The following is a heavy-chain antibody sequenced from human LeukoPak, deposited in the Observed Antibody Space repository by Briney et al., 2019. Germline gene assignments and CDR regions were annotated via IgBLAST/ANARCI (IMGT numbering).Heavy chain of an antibody. D-gene: IGHD3-10*01. J-gene: IGHJ6*02. CDR1: GGSFSGYY. CDR3: ARASSYYYGSGSYYTPWYYYGMDV. V-gene: IGHV4-34*01. CDR2: INHSGST. Sequence: PSETLSLTCAVYGGSFSGYYWSWIRQPPGKGLEWIGEINHSGSTSYNPSLKSRVTISVDTSKNQFSLKLSSVTAADTAVYYCARASSYYYGSGSYYTPWYYYGMDVWGQGTTVTVSS.